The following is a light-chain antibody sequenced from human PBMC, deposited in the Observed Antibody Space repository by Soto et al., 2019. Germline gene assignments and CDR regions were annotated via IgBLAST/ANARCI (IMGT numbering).Light chain of an antibody. CDR3: SSYTTSSTRG. V-gene: IGLV2-14*03. Sequence: QSVLIQRASVSGYHVQSIAISCTGSSSDVGSYNYVSWYQQHPDTVPKLIIYDVSNRPSGVSNRFSGSKSGNTASMTISGLQAENEADYYCSSYTTSSTRGFGTGTKVTVL. CDR2: DVS. J-gene: IGLJ1*01. CDR1: SSDVGSYNY.